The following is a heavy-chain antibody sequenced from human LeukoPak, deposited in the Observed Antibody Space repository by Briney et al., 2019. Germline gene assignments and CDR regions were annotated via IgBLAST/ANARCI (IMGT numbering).Heavy chain of an antibody. D-gene: IGHD1-26*01. V-gene: IGHV3-48*03. CDR3: ARGGSYYCLDY. J-gene: IGHJ4*02. CDR1: GFTFSSYE. CDR2: ISSGSGTI. Sequence: GGSLRLSXAASGFTFSSYEMNWVRQPPGKGLEWVSYISSGSGTIYYADSVKGRFTISRDNAKNSLSLQMNSLRAEDTAVYYCARGGSYYCLDYWGQGTLVTVSS.